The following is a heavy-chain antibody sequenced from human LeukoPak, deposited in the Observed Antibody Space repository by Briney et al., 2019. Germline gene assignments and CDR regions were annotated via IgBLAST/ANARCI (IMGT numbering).Heavy chain of an antibody. CDR3: AGRNYGPFDY. D-gene: IGHD1-7*01. CDR1: GGSISSYY. V-gene: IGHV4-59*08. Sequence: SETLSLTCTVSGGSISSYYWSWIRQPPGKGLEWIGYIYYSGSTNYNPSLKSRVTISVDTSKNQFSLKLSSVTAADTAVYYCAGRNYGPFDYWGQGTLVTVSS. J-gene: IGHJ4*02. CDR2: IYYSGST.